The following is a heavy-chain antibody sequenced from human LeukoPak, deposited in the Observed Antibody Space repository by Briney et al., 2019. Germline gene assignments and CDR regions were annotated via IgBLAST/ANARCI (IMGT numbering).Heavy chain of an antibody. V-gene: IGHV3-30-3*01. CDR3: ARDGLWVGASGYYYYYGMDV. D-gene: IGHD1-26*01. Sequence: GGSLRLSCAASGFTFSSYAMHWVRQAPGKGLEWVAVISYDGSNKYYADSVKGRFTISRDNSKNTLYLQMNSLRAEDTAVYYCARDGLWVGASGYYYYYGMDVWGQGTTVTVSS. CDR1: GFTFSSYA. CDR2: ISYDGSNK. J-gene: IGHJ6*02.